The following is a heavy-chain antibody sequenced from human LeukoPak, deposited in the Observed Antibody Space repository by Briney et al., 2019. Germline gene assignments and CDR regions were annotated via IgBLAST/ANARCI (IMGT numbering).Heavy chain of an antibody. CDR3: ARDLAWGDY. D-gene: IGHD7-27*01. V-gene: IGHV3-21*01. CDR1: GFTFSIYT. Sequence: PGGSLRLSCVASGFTFSIYTMSWVRQAPGKGLEWVSSITSSSSSMYSADSVKGRLTISRDNAKNSLYLQMNSLRAEDTAVYYCARDLAWGDYWGQGTLVTVSS. CDR2: ITSSSSSM. J-gene: IGHJ4*02.